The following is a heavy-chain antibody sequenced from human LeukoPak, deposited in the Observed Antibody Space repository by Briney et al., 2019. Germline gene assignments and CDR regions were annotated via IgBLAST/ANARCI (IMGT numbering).Heavy chain of an antibody. V-gene: IGHV4-34*01. CDR1: GGSFSGYY. J-gene: IGHJ3*02. Sequence: SETLSLTCAVYGGSFSGYYWSWILQPPGKGLEWIGEINHSGSTNYNPSLKSRVTISVDTSKNQFSLKLSSVTAADTAVYYCARGRGVTALYSYYYGSGSPPHPSFDIWGQGTMVTVSS. CDR2: INHSGST. D-gene: IGHD3-10*01. CDR3: ARGRGVTALYSYYYGSGSPPHPSFDI.